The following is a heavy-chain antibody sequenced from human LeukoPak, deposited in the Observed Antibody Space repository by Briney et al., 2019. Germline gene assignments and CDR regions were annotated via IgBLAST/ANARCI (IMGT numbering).Heavy chain of an antibody. CDR2: IKQDGREK. Sequence: GGSLRLSCAASGFTFSSSWMTWVRQAPGKGLEWVANIKQDGREKYYVDSVKGRFTISRDNAKNSLYLQMTSLRAEDTAVYYCARHRTASDYWGQGTLVTVSS. J-gene: IGHJ4*02. CDR1: GFTFSSSW. V-gene: IGHV3-7*01. CDR3: ARHRTASDY. D-gene: IGHD3-16*02.